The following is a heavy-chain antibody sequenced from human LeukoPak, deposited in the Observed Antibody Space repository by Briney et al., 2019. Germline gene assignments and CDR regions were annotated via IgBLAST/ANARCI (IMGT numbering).Heavy chain of an antibody. CDR1: GYTFTCYY. CDR2: INPNSGGT. D-gene: IGHD2-2*03. Sequence: GASVKVSCKASGYTFTCYYMHWVRQAPGQGLEWMGWINPNSGGTNYAQKFQGRVTMTRDTSISTAYMELSRLRSDDTAVYYCARALSPGYCSSTSCRDFDYWGQGTRVTVSS. J-gene: IGHJ4*02. V-gene: IGHV1-2*02. CDR3: ARALSPGYCSSTSCRDFDY.